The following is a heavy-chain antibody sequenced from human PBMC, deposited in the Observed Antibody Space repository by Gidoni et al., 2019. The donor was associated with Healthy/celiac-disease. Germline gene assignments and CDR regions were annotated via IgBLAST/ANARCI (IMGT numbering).Heavy chain of an antibody. CDR1: GFTFSSYA. V-gene: IGHV3-23*04. CDR2: ISVSGGST. CDR3: AKDTLELRYYYYGMDV. D-gene: IGHD1-7*01. J-gene: IGHJ6*02. Sequence: EVHLVESGGGLVHPGGSLRLPCAASGFTFSSYAMSWVRQAPGKGLEWVSAISVSGGSTYYADSVKGRFTISRDNSKNTLYLQMNSLRAEDTAVYYCAKDTLELRYYYYGMDVWGQGTTVTVSS.